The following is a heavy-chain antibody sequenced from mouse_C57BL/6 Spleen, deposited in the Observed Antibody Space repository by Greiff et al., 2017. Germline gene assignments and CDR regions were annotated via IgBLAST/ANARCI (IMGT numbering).Heavy chain of an antibody. CDR1: GYSFTSYY. CDR3: ARSTTAVPAWFAY. Sequence: QVQLQQSGPELVKPGASVKISCKASGYSFTSYYIHWVKQRPGQGLEWIGWIYPGCGNTKHNEKFKGKATLTVDTSSSTAYMQLSSLTSDDSAVYYGARSTTAVPAWFAYWGQGTLVTVSA. CDR2: IYPGCGNT. V-gene: IGHV1-66*01. D-gene: IGHD1-1*01. J-gene: IGHJ3*01.